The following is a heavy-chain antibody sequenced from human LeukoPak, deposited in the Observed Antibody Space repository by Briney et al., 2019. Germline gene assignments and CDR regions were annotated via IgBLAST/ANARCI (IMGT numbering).Heavy chain of an antibody. V-gene: IGHV4-59*01. CDR2: IYYSGST. Sequence: SETLSPTCTVSGGSISSYYWSWIRQPPGKGLEWTGYIYYSGSTNYNPSLKSRVTISVDTSKNQFSLKLSSVTAADTAVYYCARWSGSYYWYYAFDIWGQGTMVTVSS. D-gene: IGHD1-26*01. CDR1: GGSISSYY. J-gene: IGHJ3*02. CDR3: ARWSGSYYWYYAFDI.